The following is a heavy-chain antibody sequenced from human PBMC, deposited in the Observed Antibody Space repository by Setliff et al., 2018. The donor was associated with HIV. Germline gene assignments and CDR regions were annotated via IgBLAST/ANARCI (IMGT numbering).Heavy chain of an antibody. CDR2: IKLSSGGT. Sequence: SVKVSCKAPGNSFNGDFLNWVRQAPGQGFEWMGNIKLSSGGTKFAQKFLGRVTMTRDTSTNTAFMELRRLNSDDTATYFCVTSPGSFTSVDETEAGDYWGQGTLVTVSS. CDR1: GNSFNGDF. J-gene: IGHJ4*02. D-gene: IGHD6-25*01. CDR3: VTSPGSFTSVDETEAGDY. V-gene: IGHV1-2*02.